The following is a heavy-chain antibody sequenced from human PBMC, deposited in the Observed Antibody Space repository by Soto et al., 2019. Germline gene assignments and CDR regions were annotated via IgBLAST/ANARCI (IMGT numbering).Heavy chain of an antibody. CDR3: ARSGGYYFDC. CDR2: IYYSGNT. Sequence: QVQLQESGPGLVKPSQTLSLTCTVSGGSISSGGYYWSWIRQHPGKGLEWIGYIYYSGNTYYNPSLNSRVXVXXDTSTNQFPLKLLSVTAADPAVYYWARSGGYYFDCWGQGTLVTVS. D-gene: IGHD2-15*01. V-gene: IGHV4-31*03. CDR1: GGSISSGGYY. J-gene: IGHJ4*02.